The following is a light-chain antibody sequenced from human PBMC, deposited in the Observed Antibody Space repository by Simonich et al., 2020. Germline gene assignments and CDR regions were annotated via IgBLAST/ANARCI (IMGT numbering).Light chain of an antibody. V-gene: IGLV2-14*03. CDR3: SSYTSSSTVV. Sequence: QSALTQPASVSGSPGQSITISCTGTSSDVGGYNYVSRYQQHPGKAPKLRIYDVSNRPSGVSNRFSGSKSGNTASLTISGLQAEDEADYYCSSYTSSSTVVFGGGTKLTVL. CDR1: SSDVGGYNY. CDR2: DVS. J-gene: IGLJ2*01.